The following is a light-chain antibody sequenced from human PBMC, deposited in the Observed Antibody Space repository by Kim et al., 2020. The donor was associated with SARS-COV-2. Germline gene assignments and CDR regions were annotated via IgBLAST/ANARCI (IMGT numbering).Light chain of an antibody. CDR2: EDY. CDR3: QSDNGTNHVV. V-gene: IGLV6-57*03. CDR1: GGYISGFY. J-gene: IGLJ2*01. Sequence: TVSIACHPSGGYISGFYVEWCQQRPGSAPPTVIYEDYHRPSGVPDRCSGSIDSSSNSASLTIAGLKTEDEAEYFCQSDNGTNHVVFGGGTQLTVL.